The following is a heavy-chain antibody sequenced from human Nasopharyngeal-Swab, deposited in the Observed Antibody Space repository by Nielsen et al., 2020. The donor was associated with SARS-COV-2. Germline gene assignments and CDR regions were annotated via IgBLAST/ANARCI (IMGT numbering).Heavy chain of an antibody. Sequence: GESLKISYAASGFTFSSYWMSWVRQAPGKGLEWVANIKQDGSEKYYVDSVKGRFTISRDNAKNSLYLQMNSLRAEDTAVYYCARMYSSSWAFDYWGQGTLVTVSS. CDR2: IKQDGSEK. D-gene: IGHD6-13*01. CDR1: GFTFSSYW. J-gene: IGHJ4*02. V-gene: IGHV3-7*01. CDR3: ARMYSSSWAFDY.